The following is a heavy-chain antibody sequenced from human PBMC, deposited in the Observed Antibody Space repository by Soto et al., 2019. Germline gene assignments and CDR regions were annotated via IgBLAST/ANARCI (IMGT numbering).Heavy chain of an antibody. CDR2: ISSSSTTI. CDR3: ARDYYDSSGYYYSAS. D-gene: IGHD3-22*01. CDR1: GFTFSSYS. Sequence: EVQLVESGGGLVQPGGSLRLSCAASGFTFSSYSMNWVRQAPGKGLEWVSYISSSSTTIYYADSVKGRFTISRDNAQNALYHQMNSLNNEDTAGYYCARDYYDSSGYYYSASWGQGTLVTVSS. J-gene: IGHJ4*02. V-gene: IGHV3-48*02.